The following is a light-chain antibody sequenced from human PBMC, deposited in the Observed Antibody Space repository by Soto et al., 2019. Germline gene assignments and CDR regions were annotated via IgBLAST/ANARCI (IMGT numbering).Light chain of an antibody. Sequence: QAALTQPASVSGSPGQSLTISCTGTSSDVGGYNHVSWYQQHPGKAPKLMIYEVSNRPSGVSNRFSGSKSGNTASLTISGLQAEDEAGYYCSSYTSSSTLYVFGAGTKVTVL. CDR1: SSDVGGYNH. J-gene: IGLJ1*01. V-gene: IGLV2-14*01. CDR3: SSYTSSSTLYV. CDR2: EVS.